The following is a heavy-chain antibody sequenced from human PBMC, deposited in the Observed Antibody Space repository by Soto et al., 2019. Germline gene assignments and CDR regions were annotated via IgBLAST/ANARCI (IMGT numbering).Heavy chain of an antibody. CDR3: ARDSPPVYY. J-gene: IGHJ4*02. Sequence: QVQLVQSGAEVKKPGASVKVSCKASGYTFSNYGISWVRQAPGQGLEWMGWISAYNGNTKYAQKLQGRVTMTTDTATITAYMELRSLSSDDTAVYYCARDSPPVYYWGQGTLVTVSS. D-gene: IGHD3-16*01. CDR1: GYTFSNYG. CDR2: ISAYNGNT. V-gene: IGHV1-18*01.